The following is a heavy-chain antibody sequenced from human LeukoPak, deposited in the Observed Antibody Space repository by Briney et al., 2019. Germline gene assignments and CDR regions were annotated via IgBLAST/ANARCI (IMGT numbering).Heavy chain of an antibody. CDR1: GFPFSSYG. CDR2: LVYDARS. CDR3: ARDLSAAFDF. J-gene: IGHJ4*02. D-gene: IGHD6-19*01. V-gene: IGHV3-33*01. Sequence: ALRLSCAASGFPFSSYGMHWVRQAPGKGLEWVARLVYDARSDYANSVKGRFSISRDDSKNTLFLDMSNLRVEDTALYYCARDLSAAFDFWGQGVLVTVSS.